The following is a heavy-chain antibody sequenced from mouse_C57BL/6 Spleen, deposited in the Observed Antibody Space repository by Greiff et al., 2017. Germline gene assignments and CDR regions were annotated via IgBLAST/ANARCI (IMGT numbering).Heavy chain of an antibody. CDR2: INPGSGGT. CDR1: GYAFTNYL. CDR3: ARGDYYGSSYGGGDY. D-gene: IGHD1-1*01. Sequence: QVQLKQSGAELVRPGTSVKVSCKASGYAFTNYLIEWVKQRPGQGLEWIGVINPGSGGTNYNEKFKGKETLTADKSSSTAYMQLSSLTSEDSAVYFCARGDYYGSSYGGGDYWGQGTTLTVSS. J-gene: IGHJ2*01. V-gene: IGHV1-54*01.